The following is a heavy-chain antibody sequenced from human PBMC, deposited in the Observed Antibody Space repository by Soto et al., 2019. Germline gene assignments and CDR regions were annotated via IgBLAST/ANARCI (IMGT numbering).Heavy chain of an antibody. CDR1: DSFVGSFY. V-gene: IGHV4-59*02. D-gene: IGHD6-19*01. J-gene: IGHJ6*02. CDR3: ARGIEGWYQGRYYYGMDV. CDR2: IYYSGST. Sequence: SETLSLTCTVSDSFVGSFYWSWIRQPPGKGLEWIGYIYYSGSTNYNPSLKSRVTISVDTSKNQFSLKLSSVTAADTAVYYCARGIEGWYQGRYYYGMDVWGQGTTVTVSS.